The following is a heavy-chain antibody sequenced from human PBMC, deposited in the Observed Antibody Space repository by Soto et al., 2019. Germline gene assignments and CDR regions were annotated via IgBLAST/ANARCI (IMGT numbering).Heavy chain of an antibody. J-gene: IGHJ3*02. Sequence: PGESLKISCKGSGYSFTSYWISWVRQMPGEGLEWMGRIDPSDSYTNYSPSFQGHVTISADKSISTAYLQWSSLKASDTAMYYCATQGPDCSSTSCYLGAFDIWGQGTMVTVSS. CDR2: IDPSDSYT. V-gene: IGHV5-10-1*01. CDR3: ATQGPDCSSTSCYLGAFDI. CDR1: GYSFTSYW. D-gene: IGHD2-2*01.